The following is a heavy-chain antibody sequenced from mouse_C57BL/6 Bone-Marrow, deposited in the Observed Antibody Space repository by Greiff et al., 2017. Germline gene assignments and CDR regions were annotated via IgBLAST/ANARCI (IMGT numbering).Heavy chain of an antibody. CDR1: GFSLTSYA. CDR2: IWTGGGP. J-gene: IGHJ2*01. Sequence: VQGVESGPGLVAPSQSLSITCTVSGFSLTSYAISWVRQPPGKGLEWLGVIWTGGGPNYNSALKSRLSISKDNSKSQVFLKMNSLQTDDTARYYCARIYYGSSYEVGYWGQGTTLTVSS. CDR3: ARIYYGSSYEVGY. D-gene: IGHD1-1*01. V-gene: IGHV2-9-1*01.